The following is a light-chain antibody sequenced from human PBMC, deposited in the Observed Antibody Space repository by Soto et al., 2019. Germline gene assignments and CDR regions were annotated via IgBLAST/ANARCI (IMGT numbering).Light chain of an antibody. J-gene: IGLJ2*01. CDR2: EVS. CDR1: SSDVGGYNY. Sequence: QSVLTQPASVSGSPGQSITISCTGTSSDVGGYNYVSWYQQHPGKAPKLMIYEVSNRPSGVSNRFSGSKSGNTASLTISGLQAEDEGYYYCSSYTSSSTHVVFGGGTQLTVL. V-gene: IGLV2-14*01. CDR3: SSYTSSSTHVV.